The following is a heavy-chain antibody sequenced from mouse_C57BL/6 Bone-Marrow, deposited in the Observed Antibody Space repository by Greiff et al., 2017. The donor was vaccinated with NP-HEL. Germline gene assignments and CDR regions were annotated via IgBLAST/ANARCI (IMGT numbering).Heavy chain of an antibody. CDR1: GFTFSSYA. CDR2: ISSGGDYI. CDR3: TRHITTVVATDWYFDV. J-gene: IGHJ1*03. D-gene: IGHD1-1*01. V-gene: IGHV5-9-1*02. Sequence: EVKLVESGEGLVKPGGSLKLSCAASGFTFSSYAMSWVRQTPEKRLAWVAYISSGGDYIYYADTVKGRFTISRDNARNTLYLQMSSLKSEDTAMYYCTRHITTVVATDWYFDVWGTGTTVTVSS.